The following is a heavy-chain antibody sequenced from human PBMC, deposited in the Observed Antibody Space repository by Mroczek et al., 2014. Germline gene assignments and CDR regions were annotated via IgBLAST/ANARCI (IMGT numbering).Heavy chain of an antibody. CDR1: GYTFTSYG. CDR2: ISAYNGNT. D-gene: IGHD2-2*01. V-gene: IGHV1-18*01. J-gene: IGHJ6*02. CDR3: ARDPPCSSTSCYMDSDYYYGMDV. Sequence: VQLVESGAEVKKPGASVKVSCKASGYTFTSYGISWVRQAPGQGLEWMGWISAYNGNTNYAQKLQGRVTMTTDTSTSTAYMELRSLRSDDTAVYYCARDPPCSSTSCYMDSDYYYGMDVWGQGTTVTVSS.